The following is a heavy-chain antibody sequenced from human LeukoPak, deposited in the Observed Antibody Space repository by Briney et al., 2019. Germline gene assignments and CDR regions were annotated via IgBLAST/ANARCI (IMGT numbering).Heavy chain of an antibody. V-gene: IGHV1-24*01. D-gene: IGHD5-18*01. J-gene: IGHJ4*02. CDR3: ARGQLWELDY. CDR1: GYTLTELS. Sequence: GASVKVSCKVSGYTLTELSMHWVRQAPGKGLEWMGGFDPEDGETIYAQKFQGRVTITADKSTSTAYMELSSLGSEDTAVYYCARGQLWELDYWGQGTLVTVSS. CDR2: FDPEDGET.